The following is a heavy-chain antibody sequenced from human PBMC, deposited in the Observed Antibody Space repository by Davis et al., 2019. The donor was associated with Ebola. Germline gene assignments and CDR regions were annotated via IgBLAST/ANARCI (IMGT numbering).Heavy chain of an antibody. CDR1: GFTFSSYG. D-gene: IGHD5-12*01. V-gene: IGHV3-30*18. CDR2: ISYDGSNK. J-gene: IGHJ4*02. Sequence: GGSLRLSCAASGFTFSSYGMHWVRQAPGKGLEWVAVISYDGSNKYYADSVKGRFTISRDNSKNTLYLQMNSLRAEDTAVYYCAKDVDIDGGYLPLFDYWGQGTLVTVSS. CDR3: AKDVDIDGGYLPLFDY.